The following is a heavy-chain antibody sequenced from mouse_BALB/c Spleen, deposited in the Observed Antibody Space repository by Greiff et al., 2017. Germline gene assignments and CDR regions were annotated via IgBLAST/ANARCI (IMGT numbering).Heavy chain of an antibody. CDR2: ISSGGSYT. Sequence: EVKLVESGGGLVQPGGSRKLSCAASGFTFSSYAMSWVRQSPEKRLEWVAEISSGGSYTYYPDTVTGRFTISRDNAKNTLYLEMSSLRSEDTATYYCARERDFDVWGAGTTVTVSS. CDR1: GFTFSSYA. CDR3: ARERDFDV. V-gene: IGHV5-9-4*01. J-gene: IGHJ1*01.